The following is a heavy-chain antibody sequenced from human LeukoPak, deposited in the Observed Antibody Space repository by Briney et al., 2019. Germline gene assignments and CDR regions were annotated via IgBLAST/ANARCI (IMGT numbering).Heavy chain of an antibody. CDR3: ARDRDIAAAGYYYGMDV. CDR1: GFTFSSYG. D-gene: IGHD6-13*01. J-gene: IGHJ6*02. CDR2: IWYDGSNK. Sequence: GGSLRLSCAASGFTFSSYGMHWVRQAPGKGLEWVAVIWYDGSNKYYADSVKGRFTISRDNSKNTLSLQMNSLRAEDTAVYYCARDRDIAAAGYYYGMDVWGQGTTVTVSS. V-gene: IGHV3-33*01.